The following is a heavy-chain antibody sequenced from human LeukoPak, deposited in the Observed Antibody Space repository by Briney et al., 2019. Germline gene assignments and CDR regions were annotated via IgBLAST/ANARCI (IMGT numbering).Heavy chain of an antibody. D-gene: IGHD5-12*01. CDR3: ARDTEMATISGAFDI. V-gene: IGHV1-69*04. CDR2: IIPILGIA. J-gene: IGHJ3*02. CDR1: GGTFSSYA. Sequence: ASVKVSCKASGGTFSSYAISWVRQAPGQGLEWMGRIIPILGIANYAQKFQGRVTITADKSTSTAYMELSSLRSEDTAVYYCARDTEMATISGAFDIWGQGTMVTVSS.